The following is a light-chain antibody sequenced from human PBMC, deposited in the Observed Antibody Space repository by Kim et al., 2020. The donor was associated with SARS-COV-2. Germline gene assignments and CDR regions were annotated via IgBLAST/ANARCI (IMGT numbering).Light chain of an antibody. CDR1: NIGSKS. CDR3: QVWDSSGDHVV. Sequence: SYELTQPPSVSVAPGKTARISCGGNNIGSKSVGWYRQKPGQAPVLVIFYDSDRPSGIPERISGSNSGNTAALTISRVEAGDEADYYCQVWDSSGDHVVFGGGTQLTVL. J-gene: IGLJ2*01. V-gene: IGLV3-21*04. CDR2: YDS.